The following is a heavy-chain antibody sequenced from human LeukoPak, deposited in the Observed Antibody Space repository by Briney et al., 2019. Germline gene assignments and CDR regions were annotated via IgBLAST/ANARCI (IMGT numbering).Heavy chain of an antibody. J-gene: IGHJ4*02. V-gene: IGHV4-34*01. Sequence: SETLSLTCAVYGGSFSGYYWSWIRQPPGKGLEWIGEINHSGSTNYNPSLKSRVTISVDTSKNQFSLKLSSVTAADTAVYYCVRAGIVVVPAAMPQYWGQGTLVTVSS. CDR3: VRAGIVVVPAAMPQY. D-gene: IGHD2-2*01. CDR1: GGSFSGYY. CDR2: INHSGST.